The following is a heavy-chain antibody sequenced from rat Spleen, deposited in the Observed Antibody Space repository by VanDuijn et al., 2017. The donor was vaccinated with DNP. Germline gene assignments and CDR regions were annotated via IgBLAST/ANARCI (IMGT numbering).Heavy chain of an antibody. J-gene: IGHJ2*01. Sequence: EVQLVESGGGFVQPGRSLKLSCAASGFTFSDNYMAWVRLAPMKGLEWVASITYDGGDSYYRDSVMGRFTISRDNAKSSLYLQMDSLRSEDTATYYCATAIGVYYFDYWGQGVMVTVSS. CDR1: GFTFSDNY. D-gene: IGHD1-11*01. V-gene: IGHV5-20*01. CDR2: ITYDGGDS. CDR3: ATAIGVYYFDY.